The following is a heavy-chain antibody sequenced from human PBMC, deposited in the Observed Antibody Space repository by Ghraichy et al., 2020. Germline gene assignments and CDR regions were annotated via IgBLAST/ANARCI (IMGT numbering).Heavy chain of an antibody. CDR3: ARDTPSASRPYYDFWSGYLYYYYGMDV. Sequence: ASVKVSCKASGYTFTSYGISWVRQAPGQGLEWMGWISAYNGNTNYAQKLQGRVTMTTDTSTSTAYMELRSLRSDDTAVYYCARDTPSASRPYYDFWSGYLYYYYGMDVWGQGTTVTVSS. V-gene: IGHV1-18*01. J-gene: IGHJ6*02. CDR1: GYTFTSYG. D-gene: IGHD3-3*01. CDR2: ISAYNGNT.